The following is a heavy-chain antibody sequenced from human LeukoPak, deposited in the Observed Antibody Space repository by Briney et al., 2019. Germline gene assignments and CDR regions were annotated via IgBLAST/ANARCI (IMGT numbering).Heavy chain of an antibody. V-gene: IGHV4-34*01. CDR2: INHSGST. D-gene: IGHD3-22*01. J-gene: IGHJ3*02. CDR3: ARSQSKIVFADDDAFDI. CDR1: GGSFSGYY. Sequence: SETLSLTCAVYGGSFSGYYWSWIRQPPGKGLEWIGEINHSGSTNYNPSLKSRVTISVDTSKNQFSLKLSSVTAADTAVYYCARSQSKIVFADDDAFDIWGQGTMVTVSS.